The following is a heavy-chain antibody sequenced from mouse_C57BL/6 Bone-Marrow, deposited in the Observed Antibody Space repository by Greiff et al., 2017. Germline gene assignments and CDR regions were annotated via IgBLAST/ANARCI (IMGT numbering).Heavy chain of an antibody. Sequence: VQLQQSGAELARPGASVKLSCKASGYTFTRYGISWVKQRTGQGLEWIGEIYPRSGNTYYNEKFKGKATLTADKSSSTAYMELRSLTSEDSAVYFCGGSPYYDYDVTWFAYWGQGTLVTVSA. CDR1: GYTFTRYG. CDR3: GGSPYYDYDVTWFAY. CDR2: IYPRSGNT. V-gene: IGHV1-81*01. D-gene: IGHD2-4*01. J-gene: IGHJ3*01.